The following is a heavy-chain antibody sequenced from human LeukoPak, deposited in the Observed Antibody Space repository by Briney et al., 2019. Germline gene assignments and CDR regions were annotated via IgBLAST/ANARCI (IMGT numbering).Heavy chain of an antibody. V-gene: IGHV1-2*02. Sequence: ASVKVSCKASEYTFTGYYMHWVRQAPGQGLEWMGWINPNSGGTNYAQKFQGRVTMTRDTSISTAYMELSRLRSDDTAVYYCARAGMVRGGYNWFDPWGQGTLVTVSS. D-gene: IGHD3-10*01. J-gene: IGHJ5*02. CDR2: INPNSGGT. CDR3: ARAGMVRGGYNWFDP. CDR1: EYTFTGYY.